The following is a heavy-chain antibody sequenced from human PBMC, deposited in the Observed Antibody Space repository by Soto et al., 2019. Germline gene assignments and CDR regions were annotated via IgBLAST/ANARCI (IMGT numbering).Heavy chain of an antibody. CDR3: ARANYYDSSGYLNRFDP. Sequence: PSETLSLTCAVYGGSFSVYYWSWIRHPPGKGLEWIGEINHSGSTNYNPSLKSRVTISVDTSKNQFSLKLSSVTAADTAVYYCARANYYDSSGYLNRFDPWGQGTLVTVS. J-gene: IGHJ5*02. D-gene: IGHD3-22*01. CDR2: INHSGST. V-gene: IGHV4-34*01. CDR1: GGSFSVYY.